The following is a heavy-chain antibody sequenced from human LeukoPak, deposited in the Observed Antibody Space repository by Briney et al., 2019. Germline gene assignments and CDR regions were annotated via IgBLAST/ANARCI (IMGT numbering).Heavy chain of an antibody. D-gene: IGHD3-22*01. CDR1: GGTFSSSA. J-gene: IGHJ3*02. CDR3: AALGYYDSSGYWPDAFDI. V-gene: IGHV1-69*05. CDR2: IIPIFGTA. Sequence: ASVKVSCKASGGTFSSSAISWVRQAPGQGLEWMGGIIPIFGTANYAQKFQGRVTITTDESTSTAYMELSSLRSEDTAVYYCAALGYYDSSGYWPDAFDIWGQGTMVTVSS.